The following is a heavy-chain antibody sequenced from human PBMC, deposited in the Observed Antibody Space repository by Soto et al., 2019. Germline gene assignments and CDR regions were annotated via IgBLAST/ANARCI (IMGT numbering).Heavy chain of an antibody. CDR1: GFTFDDYA. Sequence: PGGSLRLSCAASGFTFDDYAMHWVRQAPGKGLEWVSGISWNSGSIGYADSVKGRFTISRDNAKNSLYLQMNSLRAEDTAVYYCAREVRRYFDWLLSDDAFDIWGQGTMVTVSS. J-gene: IGHJ3*02. CDR2: ISWNSGSI. V-gene: IGHV3-9*01. CDR3: AREVRRYFDWLLSDDAFDI. D-gene: IGHD3-9*01.